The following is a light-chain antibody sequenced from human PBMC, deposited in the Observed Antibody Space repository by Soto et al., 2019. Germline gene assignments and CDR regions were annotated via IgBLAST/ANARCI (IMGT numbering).Light chain of an antibody. V-gene: IGLV2-14*03. CDR2: DVS. Sequence: QSALTQPASVSGSPGQSVTLSCSGSSGDIGAYDHVAWFQQHPGKVPKLLLRDVSVRPSGVSSRFSGSKSDNTAYLTISGLRPEDEADYYCTSSIHANTLVFGGGTKLTVL. J-gene: IGLJ3*02. CDR3: TSSIHANTLV. CDR1: SGDIGAYDH.